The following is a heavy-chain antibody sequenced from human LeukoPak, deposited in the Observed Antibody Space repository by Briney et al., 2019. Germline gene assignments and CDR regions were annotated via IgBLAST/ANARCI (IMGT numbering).Heavy chain of an antibody. D-gene: IGHD5-18*01. CDR2: IYYSGST. CDR3: ARPRGYTNAFDI. Sequence: SETLSLTCTVSGGSISSYYWSWLRQPPGKGLEWIGYIYYSGSTNYNPSLKSRVTISVDTSKNQFSLKLSSVTAADTAVYYCARPRGYTNAFDIWGQGAMVTVSS. J-gene: IGHJ3*02. CDR1: GGSISSYY. V-gene: IGHV4-59*01.